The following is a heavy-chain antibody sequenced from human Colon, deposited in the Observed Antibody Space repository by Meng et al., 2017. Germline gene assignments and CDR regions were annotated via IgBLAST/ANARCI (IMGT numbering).Heavy chain of an antibody. CDR2: IYPADGNR. CDR1: GYSFTSYG. J-gene: IGHJ4*02. CDR3: ARDGRGGPYYFDY. Sequence: QVQLVQSGAELKKPGASVKVSCQASGYSFTSYGMHWLRQAPGQRPEWMGWIYPADGNRRYSQKFQDRLTITTDTFARTAYMELSSLRSEDTAVYFCARDGRGGPYYFDYWGQGTLVTVSS. V-gene: IGHV1-3*01.